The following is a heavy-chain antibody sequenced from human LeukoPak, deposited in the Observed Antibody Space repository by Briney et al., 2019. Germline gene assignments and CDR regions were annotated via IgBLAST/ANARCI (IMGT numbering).Heavy chain of an antibody. CDR3: ARDPRTTRPAINYYYYMDV. CDR2: ISADNGNT. Sequence: ASVKVSCKASGYTFINYGISWVRQAPGQGLEWMGWISADNGNTNYAQKLQGRVTMTTDTSTSTAYMELRSLRSDDTAVYYCARDPRTTRPAINYYYYMDVWGKGTTVTVSS. J-gene: IGHJ6*03. CDR1: GYTFINYG. V-gene: IGHV1-18*01. D-gene: IGHD1-1*01.